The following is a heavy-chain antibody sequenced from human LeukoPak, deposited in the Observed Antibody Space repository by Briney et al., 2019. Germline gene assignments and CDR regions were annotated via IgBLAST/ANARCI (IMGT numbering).Heavy chain of an antibody. V-gene: IGHV1-2*02. CDR3: ARDKGYCTNGVCLGSNWFDP. Sequence: ASVKVSFKASGYTFTVYYMHWVRQAPGQGLEWMGWINPNSGGTNNEQKFQGRVTMTRDTSISTAYMELSRLRSDDTAVYYCARDKGYCTNGVCLGSNWFDPWGQGTLVTVSS. D-gene: IGHD2-8*01. J-gene: IGHJ5*02. CDR1: GYTFTVYY. CDR2: INPNSGGT.